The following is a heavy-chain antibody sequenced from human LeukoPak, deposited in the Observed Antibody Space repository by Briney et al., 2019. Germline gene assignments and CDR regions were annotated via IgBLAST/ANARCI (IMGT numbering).Heavy chain of an antibody. CDR2: ISYHGSDK. CDR3: AKVVAGGHFDY. D-gene: IGHD5-12*01. J-gene: IGHJ4*02. Sequence: GGSLRLSCTVSGFTFSNYGMHWVRQAPGKGLEWVAVISYHGSDKYYADSVRGRITISRDNSKNTLYLQMNSLRAEDTAVYYCAKVVAGGHFDYWGQGTLVTVSS. CDR1: GFTFSNYG. V-gene: IGHV3-30*18.